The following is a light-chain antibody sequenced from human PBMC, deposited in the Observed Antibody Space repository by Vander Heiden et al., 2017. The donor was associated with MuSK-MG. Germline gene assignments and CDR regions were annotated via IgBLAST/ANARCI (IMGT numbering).Light chain of an antibody. Sequence: IVLTQSPATLSLSPGERATLSCRASPSVSSYLAWYQQKPGQAPMLLIYDASNRATGIPARFSGSGSVTDFTLTISSLEPEDFAVYYCQQRSNWPRSFGGGTKVEIK. V-gene: IGKV3-11*01. CDR3: QQRSNWPRS. CDR2: DAS. J-gene: IGKJ4*01. CDR1: PSVSSY.